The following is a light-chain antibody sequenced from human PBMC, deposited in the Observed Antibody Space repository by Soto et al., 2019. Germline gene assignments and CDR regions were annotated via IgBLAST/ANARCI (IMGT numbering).Light chain of an antibody. CDR3: QMWDSKGV. Sequence: SYELTQPPSVSVAPGKTARITCGGNNIGSKGVHWYQQKPGQAPVLVIYFDRERPSGIPERFTGSNSGNTATLTISRVEAGDEADYYCQMWDSKGVFGGGTKLTVL. V-gene: IGLV3-21*04. CDR2: FDR. J-gene: IGLJ3*02. CDR1: NIGSKG.